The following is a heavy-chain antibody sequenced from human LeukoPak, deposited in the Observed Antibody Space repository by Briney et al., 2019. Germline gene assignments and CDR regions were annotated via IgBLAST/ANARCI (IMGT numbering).Heavy chain of an antibody. CDR2: IRGDGVST. D-gene: IGHD5-18*01. J-gene: IGHJ4*02. Sequence: PGGSLRPSCAASGFTLDDYAKRWVRHAPGKGLEWVSLIRGDGVSTYYGDSVKGRFTISRDNNKHSLYLQMNSLRTEDTAFYYCAKDIGGYSYAADYWGQGTLVNVSS. CDR1: GFTLDDYA. CDR3: AKDIGGYSYAADY. V-gene: IGHV3-43*02.